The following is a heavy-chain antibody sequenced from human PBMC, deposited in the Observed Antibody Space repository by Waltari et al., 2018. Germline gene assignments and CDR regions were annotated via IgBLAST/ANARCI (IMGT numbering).Heavy chain of an antibody. CDR1: GFTFSTYW. CDR2: IESDESRT. Sequence: EVQLVESGGALVQPGGSLRLSCATSGFTFSTYWMHWVRQAPGKGLMWVAHIESDESRTTYAESVKCRFTISRDNARNTVYLQMNSLRDEDTAVYYCVRDEPGDGLDYWGQGTLVTVSS. V-gene: IGHV3-74*03. CDR3: VRDEPGDGLDY. J-gene: IGHJ4*02. D-gene: IGHD7-27*01.